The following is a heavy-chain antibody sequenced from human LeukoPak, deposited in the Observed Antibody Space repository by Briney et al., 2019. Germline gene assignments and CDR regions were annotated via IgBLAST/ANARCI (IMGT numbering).Heavy chain of an antibody. CDR1: GFTFSNSW. CDR3: AKEGRGVITLDY. D-gene: IGHD3-10*01. J-gene: IGHJ4*02. Sequence: QSGGSLRLSCAASGFTFSNSWMSWVRQAPGKGLEWVSAISGSGGSTYYADSVKGRFTISRDNSKNTLYLQMNSLRAEDTAVYYCAKEGRGVITLDYWGQGTLVTVSS. CDR2: ISGSGGST. V-gene: IGHV3-23*01.